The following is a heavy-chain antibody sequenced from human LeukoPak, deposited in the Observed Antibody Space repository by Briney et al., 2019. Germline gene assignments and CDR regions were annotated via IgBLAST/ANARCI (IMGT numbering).Heavy chain of an antibody. CDR1: GGSISSGDYY. Sequence: SQTLSLTCTVAGGSISSGDYYWTWIRQHPGKGLEWIGYIYYNGGTYYNPSLKSQVTISADTSKDQFSLKLTSVTGAGTAMYYCVRSRNSEQYSFDYWGQGVLVTVSS. CDR2: IYYNGGT. CDR3: VRSRNSEQYSFDY. J-gene: IGHJ4*02. V-gene: IGHV4-31*01. D-gene: IGHD1-26*01.